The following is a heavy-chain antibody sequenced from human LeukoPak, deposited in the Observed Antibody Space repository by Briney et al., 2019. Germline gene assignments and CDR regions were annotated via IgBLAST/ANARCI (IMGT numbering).Heavy chain of an antibody. V-gene: IGHV5-51*01. Sequence: GESLKISCKGSGYSFTSYWIGWVRQMPGKGLEWMGIIYPGDSDTRYSPSFQGQVTISADKSISTAYLQWSSLKASDTAMYYCAREVAVAAEGDWFDHWGQGTLVTVSS. CDR3: AREVAVAAEGDWFDH. CDR1: GYSFTSYW. CDR2: IYPGDSDT. J-gene: IGHJ5*02. D-gene: IGHD6-19*01.